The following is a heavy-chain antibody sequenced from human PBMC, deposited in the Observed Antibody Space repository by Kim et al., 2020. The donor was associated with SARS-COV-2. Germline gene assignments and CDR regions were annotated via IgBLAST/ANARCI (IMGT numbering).Heavy chain of an antibody. Sequence: GGSLRLSCAASGFTFSTFWFHWVRQAPGGGLEWVSRISHDGGNTTYADSVKGRFTISRDNSMNTLYLQMNSLRADDTGIYFCGRFIANSYGKGDSWGEGTPVTASS. CDR3: GRFIANSYGKGDS. D-gene: IGHD3-10*01. J-gene: IGHJ5*01. CDR2: ISHDGGNT. V-gene: IGHV3-74*03. CDR1: GFTFSTFW.